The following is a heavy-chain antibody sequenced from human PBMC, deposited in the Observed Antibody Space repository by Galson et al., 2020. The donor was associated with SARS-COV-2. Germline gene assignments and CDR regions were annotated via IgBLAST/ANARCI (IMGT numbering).Heavy chain of an antibody. CDR1: GGSINSGLYY. J-gene: IGHJ5*01. CDR3: AREKSAATGGIDT. Sequence: SETLSLTCTVSGGSINSGLYYWVWIRQPPGKGLEWIGSIDYDGRTDYNPSLKSRATISGDTSMTHFSLRLNSVTAADTAVYFCAREKSAATGGIDTWGQVTLVTVSS. CDR2: IDYDGRT. D-gene: IGHD6-13*01. V-gene: IGHV4-39*07.